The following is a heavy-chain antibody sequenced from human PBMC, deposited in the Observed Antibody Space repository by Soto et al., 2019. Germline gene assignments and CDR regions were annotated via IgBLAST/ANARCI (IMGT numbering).Heavy chain of an antibody. Sequence: SETLSLTCTVSGGSISSGGYYWSWIRQHPGKGLEWIGYIYYSGSTYYNPSLKSRVTISVDTSKNQFSLKLSSVTAADTAVYYCARGRRTAWFGELSYYYYGMDVWGQGTTVTVSS. J-gene: IGHJ6*02. CDR1: GGSISSGGYY. CDR2: IYYSGST. V-gene: IGHV4-31*03. CDR3: ARGRRTAWFGELSYYYYGMDV. D-gene: IGHD3-10*01.